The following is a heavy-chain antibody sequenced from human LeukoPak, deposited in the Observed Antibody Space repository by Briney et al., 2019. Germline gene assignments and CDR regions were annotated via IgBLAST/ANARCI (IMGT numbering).Heavy chain of an antibody. CDR1: GFTFSDYY. CDR2: ISTSGSIT. D-gene: IGHD3-16*01. J-gene: IGHJ5*02. Sequence: GGSLRLSCTASGFTFSDYYMTWIRQAPGEGLGWLAYISTSGSITSYVDSVRGRFTISRDNAKNSLYLQIDSLRAEDTAMYYCARDRQFRLHDPWGQGILVTVSS. V-gene: IGHV3-11*01. CDR3: ARDRQFRLHDP.